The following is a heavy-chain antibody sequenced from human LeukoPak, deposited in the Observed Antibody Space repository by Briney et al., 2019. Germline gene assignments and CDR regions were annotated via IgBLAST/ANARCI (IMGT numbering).Heavy chain of an antibody. CDR1: GFTFSSYA. Sequence: QAGGSLRLSCAASGFTFSSYAMSWVRQAPGKGLEWVSAISGSGGSTYYADSVKGRFTISRDNSKNTLYLQMNSLRAEDTAVYYCAKAPYGYNEPFDYWGQGTLVTVSS. CDR3: AKAPYGYNEPFDY. J-gene: IGHJ4*02. CDR2: ISGSGGST. V-gene: IGHV3-23*01. D-gene: IGHD5-12*01.